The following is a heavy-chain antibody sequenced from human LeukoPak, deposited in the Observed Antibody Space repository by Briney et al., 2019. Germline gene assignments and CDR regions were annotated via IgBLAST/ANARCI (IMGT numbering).Heavy chain of an antibody. CDR1: EFTFSSYW. CDR2: IKQDGGQI. Sequence: SGGSLRLSCAASEFTFSSYWMSWVRQAPGKGLEWVANIKQDGGQIYYLESVEGRFTVSRDNAKNSLYLQMNSLRAEDTAVYYCARLGARQMLEYWGQGTLVTVSS. V-gene: IGHV3-7*01. CDR3: ARLGARQMLEY. D-gene: IGHD4-17*01. J-gene: IGHJ4*02.